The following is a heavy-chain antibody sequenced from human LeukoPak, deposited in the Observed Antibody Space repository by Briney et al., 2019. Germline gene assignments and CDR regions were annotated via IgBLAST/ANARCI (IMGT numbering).Heavy chain of an antibody. J-gene: IGHJ4*02. CDR3: ARVGGYCSSTSCYYYFDY. Sequence: SETLSLTCTVSGGSIGSGDYYWSWIRQPPGKGLEWIGYIYYSGSTYYNPSLKSRVTISVDTSKNQFSLKLSSVTAADTAVYYCARVGGYCSSTSCYYYFDYWGQGTLVTVSS. CDR2: IYYSGST. V-gene: IGHV4-30-4*08. CDR1: GGSIGSGDYY. D-gene: IGHD2-2*01.